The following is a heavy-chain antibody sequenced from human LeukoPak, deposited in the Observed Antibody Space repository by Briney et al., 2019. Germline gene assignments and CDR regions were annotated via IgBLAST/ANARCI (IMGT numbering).Heavy chain of an antibody. V-gene: IGHV4-59*01. CDR3: ARVSMVRGVIKYFDY. J-gene: IGHJ4*02. CDR2: IYYSGST. CDR1: GGSLSSYY. D-gene: IGHD3-10*01. Sequence: SETLSLTCTVSGGSLSSYYWSWIQQPPGNGLEWIGYIYYSGSTNYNPSLKSRVTISVDTSKNQFSLKLSSVTAADTAVYYCARVSMVRGVIKYFDYWGQGTLVTVSS.